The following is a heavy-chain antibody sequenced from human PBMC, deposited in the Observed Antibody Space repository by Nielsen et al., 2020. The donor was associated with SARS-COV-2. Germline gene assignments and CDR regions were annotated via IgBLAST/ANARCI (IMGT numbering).Heavy chain of an antibody. V-gene: IGHV3-9*01. CDR2: ISWNSGSI. J-gene: IGHJ5*02. CDR1: GFTFDDYA. Sequence: SLKISCAASGFTFDDYAMHWVRQAPGKGLKWVSGISWNSGSIGYADSVKGRFTISRDNAKNSLYLQMNSLRAEDTALYYCAKGYDSTRRGFDPWGQGTLVTVSS. CDR3: AKGYDSTRRGFDP. D-gene: IGHD3-22*01.